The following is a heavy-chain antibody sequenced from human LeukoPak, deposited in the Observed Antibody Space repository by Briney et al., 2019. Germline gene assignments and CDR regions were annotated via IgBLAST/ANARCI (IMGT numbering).Heavy chain of an antibody. D-gene: IGHD3-10*01. CDR1: GGSISSSNW. J-gene: IGHJ4*02. CDR3: ASGSYYGSGSPRLWGY. CDR2: IYHSGST. V-gene: IGHV4-4*02. Sequence: SGTLSLTCAVSGGSISSSNWWSWVRQPPGRGLEWIGEIYHSGSTNHNPSLKSRVTISVDKSKNQFSLKLSSVTAADTAVYYCASGSYYGSGSPRLWGYWGQGTLVTVSS.